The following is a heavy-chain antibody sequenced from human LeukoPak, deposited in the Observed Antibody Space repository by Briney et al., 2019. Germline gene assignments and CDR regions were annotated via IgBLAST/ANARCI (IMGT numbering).Heavy chain of an antibody. J-gene: IGHJ4*02. V-gene: IGHV3-23*01. CDR3: AKGIVGATRKNNFFDY. CDR1: GFTFSSYA. D-gene: IGHD1-26*01. CDR2: ISGSGGST. Sequence: GGSLRLSCAASGFTFSSYAMSWVRQAPGKGLEWASAISGSGGSTYSADSVKGRFTISRDNSKNTLYLQMNSLRAEDTAVYYCAKGIVGATRKNNFFDYWGQGTLVTVSS.